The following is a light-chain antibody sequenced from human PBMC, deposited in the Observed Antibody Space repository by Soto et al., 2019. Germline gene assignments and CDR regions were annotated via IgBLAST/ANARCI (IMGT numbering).Light chain of an antibody. J-gene: IGKJ1*01. V-gene: IGKV1-5*03. CDR3: QQYKSPPWT. CDR2: KAS. Sequence: DIQMTQSPPTLAASVGEGVAVSCLASESITNWLAWYQHKPGKAPKLLIYKASSLESGVPSRFSGSGSGTEFTLTISSLQPDDFATYYCQQYKSPPWTFGQGTKVDIK. CDR1: ESITNW.